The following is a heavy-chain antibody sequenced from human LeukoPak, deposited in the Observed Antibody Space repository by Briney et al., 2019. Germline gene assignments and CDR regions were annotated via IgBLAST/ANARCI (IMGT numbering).Heavy chain of an antibody. D-gene: IGHD5-12*01. V-gene: IGHV3-9*01. J-gene: IGHJ4*02. CDR1: GFTFDDYA. CDR2: ISWNSGNI. CDR3: AKADRVADATTFDY. Sequence: GRSLRLSCAASGFTFDDYAMHWVRQAPGKGLEWVSGISWNSGNIGYADSVKGRFTISRDNAKNSLYLQMKSLRVEDTALYFCAKADRVADATTFDYWGQGTLVSVSS.